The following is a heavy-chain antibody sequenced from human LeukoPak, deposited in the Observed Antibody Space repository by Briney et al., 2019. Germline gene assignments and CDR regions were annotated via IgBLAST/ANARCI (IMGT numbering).Heavy chain of an antibody. CDR3: AGGRRAVARTFDY. CDR1: GFTFSSYA. CDR2: ISGSGGST. Sequence: GVSLRLSCSASGFTFSSYAMSCVRHAPGKWLEWSSAISGSGGSTYFADSVKGRFTISRDNSKNTLFLQMNSLRAEDTAVYYCAGGRRAVARTFDYWGQGALVTVSS. J-gene: IGHJ4*02. D-gene: IGHD6-19*01. V-gene: IGHV3-23*01.